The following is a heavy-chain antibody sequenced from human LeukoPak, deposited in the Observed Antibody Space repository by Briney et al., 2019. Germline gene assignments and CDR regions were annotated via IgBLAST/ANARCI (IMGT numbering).Heavy chain of an antibody. CDR3: ARHGRDSSGYYESGY. CDR2: IFPGDSDT. D-gene: IGHD3-22*01. J-gene: IGHJ4*02. V-gene: IGHV5-51*01. Sequence: GESLKISCKGSGYSFTSYWIGWVRQMPGKGLEWMGIIFPGDSDTRYSPSFQGQVITSADKSSSTAYLQWSSLKASDTAMYYCARHGRDSSGYYESGYWGQGTLVTVSS. CDR1: GYSFTSYW.